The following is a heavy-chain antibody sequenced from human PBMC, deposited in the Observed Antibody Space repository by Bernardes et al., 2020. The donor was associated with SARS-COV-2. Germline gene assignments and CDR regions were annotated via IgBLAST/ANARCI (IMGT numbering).Heavy chain of an antibody. CDR2: SRNKANSYTT. CDR1: GFTFSYYY. V-gene: IGHV3-72*01. CDR3: VREEVAAYFDH. D-gene: IGHD2-15*01. J-gene: IGHJ4*02. Sequence: GGSLRLSCATSGFTFSYYYMDWVRQAPGKGLEWVGRSRNKANSYTTEYAASVKGRFFISRDDSKNSVFLQMNSLQTDDTAVYFCVREEVAAYFDHWGQGALVTVSS.